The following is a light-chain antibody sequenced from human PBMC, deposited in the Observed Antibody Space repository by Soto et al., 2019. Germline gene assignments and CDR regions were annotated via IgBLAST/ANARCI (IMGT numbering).Light chain of an antibody. CDR3: QQSYSIPQT. Sequence: DIQMTQSPSSLSASVGDRVTITCRASQSISSSLNWYQQKPGKAPKLLSYGASNLQSGVPSRFSGRGSGTDITLTISSLQPEDFTTYYCQQSYSIPQTFGQGTKVEIK. J-gene: IGKJ1*01. CDR1: QSISSS. V-gene: IGKV1-39*01. CDR2: GAS.